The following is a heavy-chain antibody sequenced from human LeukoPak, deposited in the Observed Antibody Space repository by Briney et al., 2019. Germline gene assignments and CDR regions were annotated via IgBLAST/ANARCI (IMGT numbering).Heavy chain of an antibody. CDR3: ARHLVEQWLTGSRFDP. CDR2: TYPGDSNT. J-gene: IGHJ5*02. Sequence: GESLKISCKASGYSFTSYWIGWVRQMPGKGLEWMGITYPGDSNTRYSPSFQGQVTISADKSISTAYLQWSSLKASDTAIYYCARHLVEQWLTGSRFDPWGQGTLVTVSS. CDR1: GYSFTSYW. D-gene: IGHD6-19*01. V-gene: IGHV5-51*01.